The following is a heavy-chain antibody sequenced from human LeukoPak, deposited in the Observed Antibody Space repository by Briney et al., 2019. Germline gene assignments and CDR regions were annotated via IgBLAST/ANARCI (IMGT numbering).Heavy chain of an antibody. Sequence: SETLSLTCTVSGGSISSSSYYWGWIRQPPGKGLEWIGSIYYSGSTYYNPSLKSRVTISVDTSKNQFSLKLSSVTAADTAVYYCARQMPYYYGSGSYCFDYWGQGTPVTVSS. CDR3: ARQMPYYYGSGSYCFDY. D-gene: IGHD3-10*01. J-gene: IGHJ4*02. V-gene: IGHV4-39*01. CDR1: GGSISSSSYY. CDR2: IYYSGST.